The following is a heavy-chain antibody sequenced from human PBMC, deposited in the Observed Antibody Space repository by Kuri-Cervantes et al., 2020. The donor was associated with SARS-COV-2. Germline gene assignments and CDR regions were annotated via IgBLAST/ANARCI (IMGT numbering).Heavy chain of an antibody. CDR2: TYYRSKWYN. J-gene: IGHJ4*02. CDR1: GDSVSSNSAA. Sequence: SETLSLTCAISGDSVSSNSAAWNWIRQSPSRGLEWLGRTYYRSKWYNDYAVSVKSRITINPDTSKNQFSLQLNSVTPKDTAVYYCARELPNYDILTGPYDYWGQGTLVTVSS. D-gene: IGHD3-9*01. V-gene: IGHV6-1*01. CDR3: ARELPNYDILTGPYDY.